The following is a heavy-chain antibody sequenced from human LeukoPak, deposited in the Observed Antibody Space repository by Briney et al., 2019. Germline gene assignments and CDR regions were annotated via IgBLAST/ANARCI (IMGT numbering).Heavy chain of an antibody. Sequence: SETLSLTCTVSGGSISSGGYYWSWIRQHPGKGLEWIGYIYYSGSTYYNPSLKSRVTISVDTSKNQFSLKLSSVTAADTAVYYCARGSTTKYYYGIDVWGQGTTVTVSS. CDR2: IYYSGST. J-gene: IGHJ6*02. V-gene: IGHV4-31*03. CDR3: ARGSTTKYYYGIDV. D-gene: IGHD4-17*01. CDR1: GGSISSGGYY.